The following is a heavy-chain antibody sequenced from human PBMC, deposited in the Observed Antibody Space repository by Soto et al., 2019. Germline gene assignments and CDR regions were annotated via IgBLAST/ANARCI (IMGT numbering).Heavy chain of an antibody. Sequence: QVQLVESGGGVVQPGRSLRLSCAASGFTFSSYAMHWVRQAPDKGLEWVAVISYDGSNKYYADSVKGRFTISRDNSKNTLYLQMNSLRAEDTAVYYCARDSFDYWGQGTLVTVSS. V-gene: IGHV3-30-3*01. CDR3: ARDSFDY. J-gene: IGHJ4*02. CDR1: GFTFSSYA. CDR2: ISYDGSNK.